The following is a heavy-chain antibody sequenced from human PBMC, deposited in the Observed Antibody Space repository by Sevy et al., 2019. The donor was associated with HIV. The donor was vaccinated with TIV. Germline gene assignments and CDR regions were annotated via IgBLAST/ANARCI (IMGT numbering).Heavy chain of an antibody. CDR2: IDPISAGT. CDR1: GYTFTGHY. J-gene: IGHJ4*02. D-gene: IGHD7-27*01. Sequence: ASVKVSCKASGYTFTGHYLHWVRQAPGRGLEWLGWIDPISAGTKYAQKFKGRVTMARDTYIRTAYMVLSRLRFDDTAMYYCVRIRFQTGAFDSWGQGALVTVSS. CDR3: VRIRFQTGAFDS. V-gene: IGHV1-2*02.